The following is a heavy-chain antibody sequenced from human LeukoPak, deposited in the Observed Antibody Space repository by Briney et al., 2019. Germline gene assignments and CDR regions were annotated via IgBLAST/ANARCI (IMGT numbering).Heavy chain of an antibody. CDR3: AKTMGAIDHDY. CDR2: ISGSGSP. CDR1: GFTFSGYA. V-gene: IGHV3-23*01. Sequence: GGSLRLSCAASGFTFSGYAMSWVRQAPGKGLEWVSGISGSGSPYYADSVKGRFTISRDNSKNTLYLQMNSLRAEDTAVYYCAKTMGAIDHDYWGQGTLVTVS. D-gene: IGHD1-26*01. J-gene: IGHJ4*02.